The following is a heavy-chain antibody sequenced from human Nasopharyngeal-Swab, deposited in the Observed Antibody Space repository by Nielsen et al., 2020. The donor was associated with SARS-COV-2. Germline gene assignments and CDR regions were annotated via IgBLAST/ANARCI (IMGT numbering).Heavy chain of an antibody. CDR3: ARSYYGAYYYGMDV. CDR1: GSTFSSYA. J-gene: IGHJ6*02. CDR2: ISYDGSNK. D-gene: IGHD4-17*01. Sequence: GGFLRLSCAASGSTFSSYAMHWVRQAPGKGLEWVAVISYDGSNKYYADSVKGRFTISRDNSKNTLYLQMNSLRAEDTAVYYCARSYYGAYYYGMDVWGQGTTVTVSS. V-gene: IGHV3-30-3*01.